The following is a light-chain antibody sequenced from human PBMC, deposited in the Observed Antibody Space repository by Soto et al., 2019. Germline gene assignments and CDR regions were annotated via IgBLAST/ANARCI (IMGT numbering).Light chain of an antibody. CDR2: DVS. Sequence: QSALTQPASVSGSPGQSITISCTGTSSDVGGYNYVSWYQQHPGKAPKLMIYDVSNRPSGVSNRSSGSTSGNTASLIISGLQTEDEADYYCSSYTVSSTVIFGGGTKLTVL. CDR1: SSDVGGYNY. CDR3: SSYTVSSTVI. J-gene: IGLJ2*01. V-gene: IGLV2-14*01.